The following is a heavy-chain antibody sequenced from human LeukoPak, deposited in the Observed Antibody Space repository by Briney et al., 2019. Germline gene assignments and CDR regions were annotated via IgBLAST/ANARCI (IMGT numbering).Heavy chain of an antibody. CDR2: IYTSGST. J-gene: IGHJ4*02. Sequence: SETLSLTCTVSGGSISSYYWSWIRQPAGKGLEWIGRIYTSGSTNYNPSLKSRVTISVDTSKNQFSLKLSSVTAADTAVYYCAGVPVAALYFDYWGQGTLVTVSS. V-gene: IGHV4-4*07. CDR3: AGVPVAALYFDY. D-gene: IGHD6-19*01. CDR1: GGSISSYY.